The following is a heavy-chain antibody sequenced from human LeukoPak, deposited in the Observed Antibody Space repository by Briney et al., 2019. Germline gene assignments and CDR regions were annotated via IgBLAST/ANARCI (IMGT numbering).Heavy chain of an antibody. V-gene: IGHV4-34*01. Sequence: SETLSLTCAVYGGSFSGYYWSWIRQPPGKGLEWIGEINHSGSTNYNPSLKSRVTISVDTSKNQFSLKLSSVTAADTAVYYCARTPLDAFDIWGQGTMVTASS. CDR2: INHSGST. J-gene: IGHJ3*02. CDR1: GGSFSGYY. D-gene: IGHD2-15*01. CDR3: ARTPLDAFDI.